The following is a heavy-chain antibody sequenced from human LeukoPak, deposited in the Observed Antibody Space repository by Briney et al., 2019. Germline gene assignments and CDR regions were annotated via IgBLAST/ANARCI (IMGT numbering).Heavy chain of an antibody. J-gene: IGHJ4*02. V-gene: IGHV5-51*01. CDR2: IYPGDSDT. CDR1: GYSFTSYW. Sequence: GESLKISCKGSGYSFTSYWIGWVRQLPGKGLEWIGIIYPGDSDTRYSPSFQGQVTISADKSISTAYLQWSSLKASDTAMYYCARRAQSQFWSGYYNYFDYWGQGTLVTVSS. CDR3: ARRAQSQFWSGYYNYFDY. D-gene: IGHD3-3*02.